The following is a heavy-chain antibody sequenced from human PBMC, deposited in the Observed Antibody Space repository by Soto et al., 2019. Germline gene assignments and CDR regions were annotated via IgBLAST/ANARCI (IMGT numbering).Heavy chain of an antibody. Sequence: SETLSLTCTVSGGSISSSSYYWGWIRQPPGKGLEWIGIIYFSGSTYYNPSLKSRFTLSVDTSKNHFSLKLSSVTAADTAVYYCARHFSRIDAFDIWGQGTMVTVSS. J-gene: IGHJ3*02. V-gene: IGHV4-39*01. CDR1: GGSISSSSYY. CDR2: IYFSGST. CDR3: ARHFSRIDAFDI. D-gene: IGHD2-15*01.